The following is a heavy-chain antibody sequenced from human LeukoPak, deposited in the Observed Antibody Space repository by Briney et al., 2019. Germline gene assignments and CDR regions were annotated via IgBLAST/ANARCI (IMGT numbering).Heavy chain of an antibody. J-gene: IGHJ4*02. CDR1: GGSISSSSYY. D-gene: IGHD3-22*01. Sequence: TSETLSLTCTVSGGSISSSSYYWGWIRQPPGKGLEWIGSIYYSGSTNDNPSLKSRVTMSVDTSKNQFSLKLSSVTAADTDVYYCARGLSYYYDSSGPPNYWGQGTLVTVSS. CDR2: IYYSGST. V-gene: IGHV4-39*07. CDR3: ARGLSYYYDSSGPPNY.